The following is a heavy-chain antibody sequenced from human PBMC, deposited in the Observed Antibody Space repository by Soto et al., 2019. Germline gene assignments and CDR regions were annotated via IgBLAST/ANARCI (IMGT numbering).Heavy chain of an antibody. D-gene: IGHD6-13*01. CDR3: ARGHEYSSSWYWFDP. Sequence: GASVKVSCKASGGTFSSYAISWVRQAPGQGLEWMGGIIPIFGTANYAQKFQGRVTITADESTSTAYMELSSLRSEDTAVYYCARGHEYSSSWYWFDPWGQGTLVTVSS. CDR2: IIPIFGTA. J-gene: IGHJ5*02. V-gene: IGHV1-69*13. CDR1: GGTFSSYA.